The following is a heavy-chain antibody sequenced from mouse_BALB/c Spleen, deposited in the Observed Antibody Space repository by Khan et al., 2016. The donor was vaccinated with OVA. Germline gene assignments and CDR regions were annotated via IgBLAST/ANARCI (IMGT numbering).Heavy chain of an antibody. Sequence: EVELVESGGDLVKPGGSLKLSCAASGFTFSSFGMSWIRQTPDKRLEWVATISSGGSYTYYPDSVKGRFTISRDNAKNTLYLQMSSLKSEDTAMYYGARQDSNSFFEYWGQGTTLTVSS. CDR1: GFTFSSFG. CDR2: ISSGGSYT. V-gene: IGHV5-6*01. D-gene: IGHD2-5*01. CDR3: ARQDSNSFFEY. J-gene: IGHJ2*01.